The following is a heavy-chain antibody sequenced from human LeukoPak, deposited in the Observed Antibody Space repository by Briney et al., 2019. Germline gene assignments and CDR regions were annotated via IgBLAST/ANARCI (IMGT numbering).Heavy chain of an antibody. D-gene: IGHD2-15*01. CDR1: GFTFSNYW. V-gene: IGHV3-74*01. CDR2: IKTDGSYT. J-gene: IGHJ6*02. CDR3: ASEDGGMDV. Sequence: GGSLRLSCAASGFTFSNYWLYWVRQAPGTGLVWVSRIKTDGSYTDYADCVKGRFTISRDNAKNTLYLQMNSLRAEDTGMYYCASEDGGMDVWGQGTTVTVSS.